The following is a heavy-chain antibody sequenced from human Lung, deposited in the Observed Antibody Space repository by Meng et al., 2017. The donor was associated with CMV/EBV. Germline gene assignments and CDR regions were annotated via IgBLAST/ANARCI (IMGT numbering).Heavy chain of an antibody. Sequence: SCAASGFTASTNFMSWVRQAPGKGLEWGSLMYSGGTTNYADSVKGRFTISRDDSKNTLYLQMNSLRAEDTAVYYCARNQPISGAFDICGQGPMATVSS. CDR1: GFTASTNF. CDR3: ARNQPISGAFDI. J-gene: IGHJ3*02. CDR2: MYSGGTT. V-gene: IGHV3-53*01. D-gene: IGHD3-10*01.